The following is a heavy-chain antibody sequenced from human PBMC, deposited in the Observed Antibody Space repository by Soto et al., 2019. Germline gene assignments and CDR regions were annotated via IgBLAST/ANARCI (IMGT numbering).Heavy chain of an antibody. D-gene: IGHD3-22*01. V-gene: IGHV5-51*01. CDR2: VFPADSDT. CDR3: ARSSSGYSFDY. CDR1: GYRFTYYW. J-gene: IGHJ4*02. Sequence: GESLKISCKGSGYRFTYYWIGWVRQMPGKGLEWMGIVFPADSDTSYSPSFQGQVTISADKSISTAYLQWSSLKASDTAMYYCARSSSGYSFDYWGQGTLVTVSS.